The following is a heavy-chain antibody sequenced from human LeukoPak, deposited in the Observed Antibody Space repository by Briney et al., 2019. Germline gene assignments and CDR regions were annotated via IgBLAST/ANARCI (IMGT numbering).Heavy chain of an antibody. V-gene: IGHV3-66*01. CDR1: EFSVGSNY. CDR3: ARDHLFYDSSGPSVDI. Sequence: GGSLRLSCAASEFSVGSNYMTWVRQAPGKELEWVSLIYSGGSTYYADSVKGRFTISRDNAKNSLYLQMNSLRAEDTAVYYCARDHLFYDSSGPSVDIWGQGTMVTVSS. J-gene: IGHJ3*02. D-gene: IGHD3-22*01. CDR2: IYSGGST.